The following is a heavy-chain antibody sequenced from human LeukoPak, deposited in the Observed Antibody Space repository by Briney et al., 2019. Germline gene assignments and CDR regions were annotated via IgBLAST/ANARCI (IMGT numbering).Heavy chain of an antibody. D-gene: IGHD2-2*01. CDR2: IDPSDSYT. CDR3: ARQGSTSSQDNYGMDV. V-gene: IGHV5-10-1*01. CDR1: GYSFTSYW. Sequence: GESLKISCKGSGYSFTSYWISWVRQMPGKGLEWMGRIDPSDSYTNYSPSFQGHVTISADKSISTAYLQWSSLKASDTAMYYCARQGSTSSQDNYGMDVWGQGTTVTVSS. J-gene: IGHJ6*02.